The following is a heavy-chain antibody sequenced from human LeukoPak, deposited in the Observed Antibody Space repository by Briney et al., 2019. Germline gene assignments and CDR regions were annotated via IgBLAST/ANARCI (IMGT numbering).Heavy chain of an antibody. CDR1: GGSTSSYY. Sequence: SETLSLTCTLSGGSTSSYYWSWLRPPPGEGVEWSGYLYYSGSTTYNPSLKSRVTISADMPKAQFSLKLSSVTAADTAVYYCARYIIRSSGLFDLWGQGTVDSVSS. CDR3: ARYIIRSSGLFDL. D-gene: IGHD3-22*01. CDR2: LYYSGST. J-gene: IGHJ4*02. V-gene: IGHV4-59*13.